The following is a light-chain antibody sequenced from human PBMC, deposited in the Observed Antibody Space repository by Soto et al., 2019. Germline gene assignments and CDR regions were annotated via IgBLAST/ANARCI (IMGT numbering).Light chain of an antibody. Sequence: AIQLTQSPSSLSASVGDRVTITCRASQGISSALAWYQQKPGQAPKVLIYDAPSLESGVPQRFSGSGSATDFTLTISTLQPEDFAAYYGQQFNNYPLTVGGGTKVEIK. J-gene: IGKJ4*01. V-gene: IGKV1D-13*01. CDR3: QQFNNYPLT. CDR1: QGISSA. CDR2: DAP.